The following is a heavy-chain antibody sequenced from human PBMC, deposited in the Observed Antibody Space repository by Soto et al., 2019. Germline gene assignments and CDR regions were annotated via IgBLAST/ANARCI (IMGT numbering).Heavy chain of an antibody. CDR3: ARIASAGRGWDV. CDR2: IKQDGSEK. Sequence: EVQLVESGGGLVQPGGSLRLSCAASGFTFSSYWMSWVRQAPVKGLEWVGNIKQDGSEKNYVDFVKGRFTISRDNAKNSLYRQMNSLRAEDTAVYYCARIASAGRGWDVWGQGTTVVVSS. CDR1: GFTFSSYW. J-gene: IGHJ6*02. D-gene: IGHD6-13*01. V-gene: IGHV3-7*01.